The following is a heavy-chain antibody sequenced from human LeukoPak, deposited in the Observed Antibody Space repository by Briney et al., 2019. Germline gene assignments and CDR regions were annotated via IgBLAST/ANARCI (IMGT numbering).Heavy chain of an antibody. CDR2: IYYSGST. CDR1: GGSISSYN. J-gene: IGHJ6*03. V-gene: IGHV4-59*01. D-gene: IGHD3-10*01. Sequence: SETLSLTCTVSGGSISSYNWSWIRQPPGKGLEWIGYIYYSGSTNYNPSLKSRVTISVDTSKNQFSLKLSSVTAADTAVYYCARDRGAPYYYMDVWGKGTTVTVSS. CDR3: ARDRGAPYYYMDV.